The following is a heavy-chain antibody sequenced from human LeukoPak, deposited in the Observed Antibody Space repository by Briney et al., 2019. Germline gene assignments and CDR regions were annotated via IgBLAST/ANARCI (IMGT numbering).Heavy chain of an antibody. J-gene: IGHJ3*01. CDR3: ARSNPNRNALDL. V-gene: IGHV3-30*04. Sequence: GGSLRLSCAASGFTFSSYAMHWVRQAPGKGLEWVAVISYDGSNKYYADSVKGRFTISRDNSKNTLYLQMNSLRAEDTAVYYCARSNPNRNALDLWGQGTMVTISS. D-gene: IGHD1-14*01. CDR1: GFTFSSYA. CDR2: ISYDGSNK.